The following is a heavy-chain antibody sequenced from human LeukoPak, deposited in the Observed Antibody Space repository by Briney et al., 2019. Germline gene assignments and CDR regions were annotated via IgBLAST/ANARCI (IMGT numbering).Heavy chain of an antibody. CDR1: GHSISSGYY. J-gene: IGHJ5*02. CDR3: TTYSSSSGWFDP. D-gene: IGHD6-6*01. Sequence: SETLSRTCTVSGHSISSGYYWGWIRQPPGKGLEWIGIIYHSGSTYYNPSLKSRVTISLDTSKNQFSLKLSSVTAADTAVYYCTTYSSSSGWFDPWGQGTLVTVSS. V-gene: IGHV4-38-2*02. CDR2: IYHSGST.